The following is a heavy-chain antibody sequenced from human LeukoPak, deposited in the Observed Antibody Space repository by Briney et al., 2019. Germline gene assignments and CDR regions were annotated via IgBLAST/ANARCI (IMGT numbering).Heavy chain of an antibody. CDR2: INHSGST. J-gene: IGHJ4*02. V-gene: IGHV4-34*01. Sequence: PSETLSLTCAVYGGSFSGYYWSWIRRPPGKGLEWIGEINHSGSTNYNPSLKCRVTISVDTSKNQFSLKLSSVTAADTAVYYCARLADYGVLDYWGQGTLVTVSS. D-gene: IGHD4-17*01. CDR1: GGSFSGYY. CDR3: ARLADYGVLDY.